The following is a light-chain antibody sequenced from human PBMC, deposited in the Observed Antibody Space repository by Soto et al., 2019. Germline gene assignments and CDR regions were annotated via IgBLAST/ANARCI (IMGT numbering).Light chain of an antibody. CDR3: QLHISWPLA. CDR2: DAS. Sequence: IKVKNTRAAVSFEREERATLSCRASQSVTNSLAWYQQKPGQAPRLLVYDASNRATGIPTRFIGSGSGTDFTLTISHLKPEDFVVYYCQLHISWPLAFAGGTKVDI. V-gene: IGKV3-11*01. CDR1: QSVTNS. J-gene: IGKJ4*01.